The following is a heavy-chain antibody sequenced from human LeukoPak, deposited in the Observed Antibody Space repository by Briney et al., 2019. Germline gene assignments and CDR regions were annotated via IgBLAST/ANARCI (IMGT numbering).Heavy chain of an antibody. J-gene: IGHJ4*02. CDR1: GFTFSSYS. D-gene: IGHD3-3*01. Sequence: GGSLRLSCAASGFTFSSYSMNWVRQAPGKGLEWVPSISSSSSYIYYADSVKGRFTISRDNAKNSLYLQMNSLRAEDTAVYYCARAGGTYYDFWSGGYFDYWGQGTLVTVSS. CDR3: ARAGGTYYDFWSGGYFDY. CDR2: ISSSSSYI. V-gene: IGHV3-21*01.